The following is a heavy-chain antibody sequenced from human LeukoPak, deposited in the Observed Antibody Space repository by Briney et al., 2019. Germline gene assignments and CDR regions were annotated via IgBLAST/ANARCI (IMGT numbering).Heavy chain of an antibody. CDR1: GYTFTGYY. CDR3: ARDRARVVVPAAMSRWFDP. V-gene: IGHV1-2*02. J-gene: IGHJ5*02. D-gene: IGHD2-2*01. Sequence: GASVKVSCKASGYTFTGYYMHWVRQAPGQGLEWMGWINPNSGGTNYAQKFQGRVTMTRDTSISTAYMELSRLRSDDTAVYYCARDRARVVVPAAMSRWFDPWGQGTLVTVSS. CDR2: INPNSGGT.